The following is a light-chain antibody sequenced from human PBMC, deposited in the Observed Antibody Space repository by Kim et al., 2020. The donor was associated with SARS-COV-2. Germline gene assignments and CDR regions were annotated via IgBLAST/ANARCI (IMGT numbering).Light chain of an antibody. CDR2: LNSDGSH. Sequence: ASVKVTCTLSSGNSSYAIEWHQQQPEKGPRYLMKLNSDGSHSKGDGIPDRFSGSSSGAERYLTISSLQSEDEADYYCQTWGTGIGVFGGGTQLTVL. J-gene: IGLJ2*01. CDR3: QTWGTGIGV. V-gene: IGLV4-69*01. CDR1: SGNSSYA.